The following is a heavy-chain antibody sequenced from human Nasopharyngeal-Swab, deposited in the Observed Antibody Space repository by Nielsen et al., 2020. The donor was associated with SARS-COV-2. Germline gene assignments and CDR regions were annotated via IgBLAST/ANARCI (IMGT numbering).Heavy chain of an antibody. CDR1: GFTFGDYA. V-gene: IGHV3-49*03. CDR3: TSRSTVTIDY. CDR2: IRSKAYGGTT. Sequence: GGSLRLSCTASGFTFGDYAMSWFRKAPGKGLEWVGFIRSKAYGGTTEYAASVKGRFTISRDDSKSIAYLQMNSLKTEDTAVYCCTSRSTVTIDYWGQGTLVTVSS. D-gene: IGHD4-17*01. J-gene: IGHJ4*02.